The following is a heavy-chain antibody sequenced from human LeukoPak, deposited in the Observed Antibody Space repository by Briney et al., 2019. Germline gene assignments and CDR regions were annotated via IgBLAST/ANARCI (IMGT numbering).Heavy chain of an antibody. J-gene: IGHJ3*01. CDR3: AKDSGQWLIRHDAFDL. V-gene: IGHV1-2*02. Sequence: GASVKVSCKASGYSFTGYYIHWVRQAAGQGLELMGWINPDTGVTKFAQKFQGRVTMTRDTSISTAYMELIRLRPDDTAMYYCAKDSGQWLIRHDAFDLWGRGTMVTVSS. CDR2: INPDTGVT. D-gene: IGHD6-19*01. CDR1: GYSFTGYY.